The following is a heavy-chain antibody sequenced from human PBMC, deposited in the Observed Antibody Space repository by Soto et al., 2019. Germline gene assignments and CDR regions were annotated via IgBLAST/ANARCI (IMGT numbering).Heavy chain of an antibody. CDR3: AILGRNNSGYWTMFDY. CDR2: IHYSGST. V-gene: IGHV4-59*08. CDR1: GGSISPYY. J-gene: IGHJ4*02. D-gene: IGHD3-22*01. Sequence: SETLSLTCTVSGGSISPYYWSWIRQPPGKGLEWIGYIHYSGSTNYNPSLKSRVTISVDTSKNQFSLKVSSVTAADTAVYYCAILGRNNSGYWTMFDYRGQGTLVTVSS.